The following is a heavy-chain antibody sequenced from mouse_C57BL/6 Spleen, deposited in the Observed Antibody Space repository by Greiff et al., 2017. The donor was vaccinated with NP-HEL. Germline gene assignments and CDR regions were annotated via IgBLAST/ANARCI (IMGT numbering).Heavy chain of an antibody. D-gene: IGHD1-1*01. CDR3: AQGYYGSSHWYFDV. CDR2: IYPGDGDT. CDR1: GYAFSSYW. V-gene: IGHV1-80*01. J-gene: IGHJ1*03. Sequence: QVQLQQSGAELVKPGASVKISCKASGYAFSSYWMNWVKQRPGKGLEWIGQIYPGDGDTNYNGKFKGKATLTADKSSSTAYMQLSSLTSEDSAVYFCAQGYYGSSHWYFDVWGTGTTVTVSS.